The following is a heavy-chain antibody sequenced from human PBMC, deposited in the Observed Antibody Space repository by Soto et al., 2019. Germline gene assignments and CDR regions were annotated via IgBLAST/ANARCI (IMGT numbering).Heavy chain of an antibody. V-gene: IGHV1-2*04. J-gene: IGHJ4*02. CDR2: INPNSGGT. Sequence: GASVKVSCKASGYTFTGYYMHWVRQAPGQGLEWMGWINPNSGGTNYAQKFQGWVTMTRDTSISTAYMELSRLRSDDTAVYYCARAYVDIVATIIGPFDYWGQGTLVTVSS. D-gene: IGHD5-12*01. CDR1: GYTFTGYY. CDR3: ARAYVDIVATIIGPFDY.